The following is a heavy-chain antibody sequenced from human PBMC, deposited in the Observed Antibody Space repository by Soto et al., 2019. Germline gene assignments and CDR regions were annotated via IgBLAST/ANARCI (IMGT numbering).Heavy chain of an antibody. CDR1: GFTFRSYA. V-gene: IGHV3-23*01. D-gene: IGHD1-26*01. Sequence: SLRLSCAGSGFTFRSYAMTWVRQAPGKGLEWVSTVSGDTGNTHYADSVKGRFTISRDNSKNTLYLQMSGLRAEDTAVYYCAKHGYSTTPGAFDFWGQGTLVTVSS. CDR3: AKHGYSTTPGAFDF. CDR2: VSGDTGNT. J-gene: IGHJ4*02.